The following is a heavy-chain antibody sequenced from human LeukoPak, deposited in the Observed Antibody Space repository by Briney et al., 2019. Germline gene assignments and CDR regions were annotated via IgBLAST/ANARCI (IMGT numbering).Heavy chain of an antibody. D-gene: IGHD3/OR15-3a*01. CDR3: ARQTGSGLFILP. Sequence: SETLSLTCIVSGGSISSSNYYWGWIRQSPGKGLEWIGSIYYSGNTYYNASLKSQVSISIDTSKNQFSLRLTSVTAADTAVYYCARQTGSGLFILPGGQGTLVTVSS. CDR1: GGSISSSNYY. V-gene: IGHV4-39*01. J-gene: IGHJ4*02. CDR2: IYYSGNT.